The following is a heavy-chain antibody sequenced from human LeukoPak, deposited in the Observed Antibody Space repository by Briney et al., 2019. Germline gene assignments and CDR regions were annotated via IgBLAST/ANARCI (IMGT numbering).Heavy chain of an antibody. CDR3: AKDLGIVGATFIFES. V-gene: IGHV3-23*01. J-gene: IGHJ4*02. CDR1: GFTFSNYA. Sequence: GGSLRLSCGASGFTFSNYAMYWVRQAPGKGLEWVSDINGSGETTGYAASVKGRFTISRDKFKNTLYLKMNSLTAEDTAVYYCAKDLGIVGATFIFESWGQGTLVTVSS. D-gene: IGHD1-26*01. CDR2: INGSGETT.